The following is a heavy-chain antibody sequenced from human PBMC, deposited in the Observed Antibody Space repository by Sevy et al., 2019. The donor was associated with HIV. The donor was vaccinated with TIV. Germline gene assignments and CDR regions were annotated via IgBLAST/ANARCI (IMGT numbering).Heavy chain of an antibody. CDR1: GFTFSSYS. J-gene: IGHJ3*02. V-gene: IGHV3-21*01. CDR3: ARVAEMATIRSAFDI. D-gene: IGHD5-12*01. CDR2: ISSSSSYK. Sequence: GGSLRLSWAASGFTFSSYSMNWVRQAPGKGLEWVSYISSSSSYKYYANSWKGRFTISRDNAKNSMYLQMNSLRAEDTAVYYCARVAEMATIRSAFDIWGQGTMVTVSS.